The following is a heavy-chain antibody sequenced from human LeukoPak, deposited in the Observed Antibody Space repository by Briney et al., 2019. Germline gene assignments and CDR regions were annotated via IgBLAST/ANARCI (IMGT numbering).Heavy chain of an antibody. D-gene: IGHD3-3*01. V-gene: IGHV1-18*01. CDR1: GYTFTNYG. CDR3: ATIFGVALPYFDY. CDR2: ISTYNGNT. J-gene: IGHJ4*02. Sequence: ASVKVSCKASGYTFTNYGISWVRQAPGQGLEWMGWISTYNGNTNYAQKLQGRVTMTTDTSTSTAYMELRRLRSDDTAVYYCATIFGVALPYFDYWGQGTLVTVSS.